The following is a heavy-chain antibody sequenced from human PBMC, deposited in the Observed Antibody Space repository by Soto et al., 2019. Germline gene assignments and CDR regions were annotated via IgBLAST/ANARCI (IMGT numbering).Heavy chain of an antibody. D-gene: IGHD6-13*01. CDR2: IRSKANSYAT. CDR3: TRRGSIAAAGSIDYYYGMDV. Sequence: EVQLVESGGGLVQPGGSLKLSCAASGFTFSGSAMHWVRQASGKGLEWVGRIRSKANSYATAYAASVKGRFTISRDDSKNTAYLQMNSLKTEDTAVYYCTRRGSIAAAGSIDYYYGMDVWGQGTTVTVSS. V-gene: IGHV3-73*02. J-gene: IGHJ6*02. CDR1: GFTFSGSA.